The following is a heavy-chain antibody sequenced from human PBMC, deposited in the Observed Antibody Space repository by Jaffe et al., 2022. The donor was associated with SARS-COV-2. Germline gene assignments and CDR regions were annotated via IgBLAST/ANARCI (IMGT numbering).Heavy chain of an antibody. V-gene: IGHV3-23*01. CDR1: GISFTNHA. D-gene: IGHD1-26*01. Sequence: EVQLLESGGGLVQPGGSLRLSCAASGISFTNHAMNWVRQAPGKGLEWVSIISGDAIYTYYADSVRGRFTISRDVSKNTLYLQMNGLRAEDTALYYCAKGTNSGNYKADYYYGMDVWGQGTTVTVSS. J-gene: IGHJ6*02. CDR2: ISGDAIYT. CDR3: AKGTNSGNYKADYYYGMDV.